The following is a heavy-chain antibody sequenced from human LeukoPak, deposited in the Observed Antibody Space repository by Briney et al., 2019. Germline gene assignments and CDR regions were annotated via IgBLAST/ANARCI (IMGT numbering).Heavy chain of an antibody. CDR2: ISYSGTT. D-gene: IGHD6-13*01. Sequence: SPSETLSLTCTVSGGSISTGSYYWGWVRQPPGQGLEYIGSISYSGTTYYNPSLKSRVTISVDTSKNHFSLNLSSVSAADTAVYYCARSSAGVPFDYWGQGTLVTVSS. J-gene: IGHJ4*02. CDR3: ARSSAGVPFDY. CDR1: GGSISTGSYY. V-gene: IGHV4-39*02.